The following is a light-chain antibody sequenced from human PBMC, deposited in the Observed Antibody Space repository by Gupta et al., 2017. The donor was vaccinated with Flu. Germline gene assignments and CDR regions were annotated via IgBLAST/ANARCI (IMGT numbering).Light chain of an antibody. J-gene: IGKJ5*01. CDR2: DAS. CDR1: QDISNY. V-gene: IGKV1-33*01. Sequence: DIQMTQSPSSLSASVGDRVTITCQASQDISNYLNWYQQKPGKAPKLLIYDASNLETVVPSRFSGSGYRTDFTFTISSRQLEDIATYYCQQYDNLPSLTFGQGTRMEIK. CDR3: QQYDNLPSLT.